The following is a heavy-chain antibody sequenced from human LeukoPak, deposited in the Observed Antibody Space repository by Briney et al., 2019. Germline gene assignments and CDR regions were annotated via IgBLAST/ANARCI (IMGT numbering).Heavy chain of an antibody. CDR2: ISYDGSNK. CDR1: GFTLSSYA. CDR3: ARGGPYSSGWLDY. Sequence: GGSLRLSCAASGFTLSSYAMSWVRQAPGKGLEWVAVISYDGSNKYYADSVKGRFTISRDNSKNTLYLQMNSLRAEDTAVYYCARGGPYSSGWLDYWGQGTLVTVSS. D-gene: IGHD6-19*01. V-gene: IGHV3-30-3*01. J-gene: IGHJ4*02.